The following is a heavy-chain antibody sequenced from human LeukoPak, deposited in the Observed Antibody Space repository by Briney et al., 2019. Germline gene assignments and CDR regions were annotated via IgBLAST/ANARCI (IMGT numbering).Heavy chain of an antibody. CDR2: ISYSGST. CDR1: GGSISSYY. CDR3: AKETFAVDY. V-gene: IGHV4-59*01. Sequence: KPSETLSLTCTVSGGSISSYYWSWIRQPPGKGLEWIGYISYSGSTNYNPSLKSRVTISVDTSKNQFSLKLSSVTAADTAVYYCAKETFAVDYWGQGTLVTVSS. J-gene: IGHJ4*02.